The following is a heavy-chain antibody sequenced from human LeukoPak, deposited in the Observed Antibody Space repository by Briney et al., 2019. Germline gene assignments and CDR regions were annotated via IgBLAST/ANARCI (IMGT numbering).Heavy chain of an antibody. D-gene: IGHD1-26*01. CDR2: INQDESQK. CDR1: GFTFSTYW. V-gene: IGHV3-7*05. CDR3: ARDLIGYSAY. Sequence: GGSLRLSCAASGFTFSTYWMSWVSQAPGKGLEWVANINQDESQKYYVDSVKGRFTISRDNAKNSLYLQMNSLRAEDTAVYYCARDLIGYSAYWGQGTLVTVSS. J-gene: IGHJ4*02.